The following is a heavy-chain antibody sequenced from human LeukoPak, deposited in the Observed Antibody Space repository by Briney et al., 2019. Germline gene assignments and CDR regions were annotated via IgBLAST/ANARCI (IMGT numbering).Heavy chain of an antibody. V-gene: IGHV3-23*01. D-gene: IGHD3-22*01. CDR1: GFTFSSYA. Sequence: GGSLRLSCAASGFTFSSYAMSWVRQAPGKGLEWVSSIAGSGRHTYYADSVKGRFTISRDNSKNTLYPQMNSLRAEDTAVYYCARNPYDSSGYKAPYWHFDLWGRGTLVTVSS. J-gene: IGHJ2*01. CDR3: ARNPYDSSGYKAPYWHFDL. CDR2: IAGSGRHT.